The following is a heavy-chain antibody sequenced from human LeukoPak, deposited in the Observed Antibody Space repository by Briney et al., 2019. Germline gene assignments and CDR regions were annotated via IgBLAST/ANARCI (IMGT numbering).Heavy chain of an antibody. Sequence: SETLSLTCAVSGGSISSSNWWSWVRQPPGKGLEWIGEIYHSGSTNYNPSLKSRVTISVDKSKNQFSLKLSSVTAADTAVYYCERGGYYGSGSYYNYNWFDPWGQGTLVTVSS. J-gene: IGHJ5*02. CDR3: ERGGYYGSGSYYNYNWFDP. CDR1: GGSISSSNW. V-gene: IGHV4-4*02. CDR2: IYHSGST. D-gene: IGHD3-10*01.